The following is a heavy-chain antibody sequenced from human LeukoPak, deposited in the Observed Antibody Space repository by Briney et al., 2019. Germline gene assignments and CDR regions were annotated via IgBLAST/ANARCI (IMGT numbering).Heavy chain of an antibody. CDR2: IYYSGST. V-gene: IGHV4-59*01. J-gene: IGHJ6*03. CDR1: GASINSYY. Sequence: SSETLSLTCTVSGASINSYYWSWIRQPPGKGLEWIGYIYYSGSTNYNPSLKSRVTISVDTSKKQFSLKLTSVTVADTAVYYCARETSQKGAHYMDVWGKGTTVTISS. CDR3: ARETSQKGAHYMDV. D-gene: IGHD3-16*01.